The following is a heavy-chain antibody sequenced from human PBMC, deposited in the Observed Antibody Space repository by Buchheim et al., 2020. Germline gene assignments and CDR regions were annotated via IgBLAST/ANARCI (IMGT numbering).Heavy chain of an antibody. D-gene: IGHD3-3*01. CDR3: ARWADYDFWSGTHYGMDV. Sequence: EVQLVESGGGLVQPGGSLRLSCAASGFTFSSYEMNWVRQALGKGLEWVSYISSSGSTIYYADSVKGRFTISRDNAKNSLYLQMNSRRAEDTAVYYCARWADYDFWSGTHYGMDVWGQGTT. V-gene: IGHV3-48*03. J-gene: IGHJ6*02. CDR2: ISSSGSTI. CDR1: GFTFSSYE.